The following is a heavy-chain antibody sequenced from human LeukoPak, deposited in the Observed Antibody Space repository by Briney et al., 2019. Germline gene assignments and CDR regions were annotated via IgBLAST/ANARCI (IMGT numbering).Heavy chain of an antibody. J-gene: IGHJ4*02. D-gene: IGHD3-22*01. CDR3: ARDADENYYYDSSGYYYVY. V-gene: IGHV1-18*01. CDR2: ISAYNGNT. Sequence: ASVKVSCKASGYTVTIYGISWVRQAPGQGLEWMGWISAYNGNTNYAQKLQGRVTMTTDTSTSTAYMELRSLRSDDTAVYYCARDADENYYYDSSGYYYVYWGQGTLVTVSS. CDR1: GYTVTIYG.